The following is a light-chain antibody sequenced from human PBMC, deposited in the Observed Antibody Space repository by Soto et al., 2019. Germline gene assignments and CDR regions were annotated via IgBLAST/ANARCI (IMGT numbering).Light chain of an antibody. Sequence: AVQLTQSPSSLSASVGDRVTITCRASQGISSALAWYQQKPGKAPKLLIYDASSLESGVPSRFSGSGSGTDFTLTISSLQPEDFATYYCQQFNSYPITFGQGTRLEIK. CDR2: DAS. V-gene: IGKV1-13*02. CDR1: QGISSA. CDR3: QQFNSYPIT. J-gene: IGKJ5*01.